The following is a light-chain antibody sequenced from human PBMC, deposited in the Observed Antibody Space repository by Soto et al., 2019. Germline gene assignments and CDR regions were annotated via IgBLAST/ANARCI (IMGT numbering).Light chain of an antibody. Sequence: EIVMTQSPATLSVSPGERVTLSCRASQSVSSNLAWYQQKPGQAPRLLIYAASTRATGVPVRFSGSGSGTEFTLTIGSLQSEDFAVYFCQQYNNWPPLTFGGGTKVDIK. CDR3: QQYNNWPPLT. CDR1: QSVSSN. V-gene: IGKV3-15*01. J-gene: IGKJ4*01. CDR2: AAS.